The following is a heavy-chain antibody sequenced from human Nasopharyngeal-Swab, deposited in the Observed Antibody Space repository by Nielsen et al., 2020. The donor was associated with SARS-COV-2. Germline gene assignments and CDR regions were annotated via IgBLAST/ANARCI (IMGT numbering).Heavy chain of an antibody. V-gene: IGHV3-11*01. CDR2: ISSAGTTI. Sequence: WIRQPPGKGLEWVSRISSAGTTIYYADSVKGRFTISRDNAENSLYLQMSSLRADDTGIYYCARGLWYGPNWFDPWGRGTLVTVSS. CDR3: ARGLWYGPNWFDP. D-gene: IGHD3-10*01. J-gene: IGHJ5*02.